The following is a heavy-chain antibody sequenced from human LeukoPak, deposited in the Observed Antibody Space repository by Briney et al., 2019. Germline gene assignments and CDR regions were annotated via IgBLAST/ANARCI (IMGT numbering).Heavy chain of an antibody. CDR3: AATDIVVVPAAGHNWFDP. D-gene: IGHD2-2*01. CDR1: GGTSSSYA. CDR2: IIPIFGTA. Sequence: SVKVSCKASGGTSSSYAISWVRQAPGQGLEWMGGIIPIFGTANYAQKFQGRVTITTDESTSTAYMELSSLRSEDTAVYYCAATDIVVVPAAGHNWFDPWGQGTLVTVSS. J-gene: IGHJ5*02. V-gene: IGHV1-69*05.